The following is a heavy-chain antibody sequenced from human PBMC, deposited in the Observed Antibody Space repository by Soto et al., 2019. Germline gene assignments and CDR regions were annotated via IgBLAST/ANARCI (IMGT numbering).Heavy chain of an antibody. D-gene: IGHD3-10*01. V-gene: IGHV4-34*01. CDR3: ATDYGSGRHRAGFSDY. CDR2: INHSGST. J-gene: IGHJ4*02. Sequence: SETLSLTCAVYGGSFSGYYWSWIRQPPGKGLEWIGEINHSGSTNYNPSLKSRVTISVDTSKNQFSLKLSSVTAADTAVYYCATDYGSGRHRAGFSDYWGQGTLVTVSS. CDR1: GGSFSGYY.